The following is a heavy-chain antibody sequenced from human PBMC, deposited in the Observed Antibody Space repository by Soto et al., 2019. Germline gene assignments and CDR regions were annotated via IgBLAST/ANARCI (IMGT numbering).Heavy chain of an antibody. Sequence: QVQLVQSGAEVKKPGASVKVSCKASGYTFTGYYMHWVRQAPGQGLEWMGWINPHSGGTNYAQKFQGWVTITRDTSISTAYMELSRLRSDDTAVYYCARDSLFWWRTGGDDSSGSSQYYGMDVWGQGTTVTVSS. V-gene: IGHV1-2*04. CDR3: ARDSLFWWRTGGDDSSGSSQYYGMDV. CDR2: INPHSGGT. CDR1: GYTFTGYY. J-gene: IGHJ6*02. D-gene: IGHD3-22*01.